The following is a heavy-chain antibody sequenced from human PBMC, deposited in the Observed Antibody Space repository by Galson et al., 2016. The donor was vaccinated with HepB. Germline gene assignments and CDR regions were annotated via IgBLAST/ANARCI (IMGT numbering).Heavy chain of an antibody. J-gene: IGHJ5*02. V-gene: IGHV3-15*07. CDR1: GFSFSHAW. CDR3: TVAASYDFWSGYYMLDP. CDR2: IKSKTDGGTT. D-gene: IGHD3-3*01. Sequence: SLRLSCAASGFSFSHAWMHWVRQAPVKGLEWVGRIKSKTDGGTTDYAAPVKGRFAISRDNSKDTLYLQMNRLKTEDTGVYYCTVAASYDFWSGYYMLDPWGQGTLVTVSS.